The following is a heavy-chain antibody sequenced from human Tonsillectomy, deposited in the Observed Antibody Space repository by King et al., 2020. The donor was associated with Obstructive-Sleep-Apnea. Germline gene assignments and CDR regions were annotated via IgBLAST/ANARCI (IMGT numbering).Heavy chain of an antibody. CDR1: GFTFSDYW. CDR3: AKGSYRHDY. D-gene: IGHD3-16*02. CDR2: IKQDGSEK. Sequence: VQLVESGGGLVQSGGSLRLSCAASGFTFSDYWMTWVRLAPGKGLEWGANIKQDGSEKYYVDSVKGRLTISRDNADNSLSLQMDSLRAEDTAVYYCAKGSYRHDYWGQGTLVTVSS. J-gene: IGHJ4*02. V-gene: IGHV3-7*01.